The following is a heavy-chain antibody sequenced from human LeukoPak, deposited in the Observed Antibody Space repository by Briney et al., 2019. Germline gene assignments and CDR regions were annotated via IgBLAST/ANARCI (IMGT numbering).Heavy chain of an antibody. V-gene: IGHV3-30-3*01. CDR1: GFTFSSYA. CDR2: ISYDGSNK. CDR3: ARLKYNDIFRPPFDT. D-gene: IGHD3-9*01. Sequence: GGSLRLSCAASGFTFSSYAMHWVRQAPGKGLEWVAVISYDGSNKYYADSVKGRFTISRDNSKNTLYLQMNRLRAEDTAVYYCARLKYNDIFRPPFDTWGQGNPVTVSS. J-gene: IGHJ4*02.